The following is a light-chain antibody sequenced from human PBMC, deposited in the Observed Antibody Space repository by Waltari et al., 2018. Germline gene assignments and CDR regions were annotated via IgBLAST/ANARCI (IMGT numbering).Light chain of an antibody. Sequence: EIVLTQSPGTLSLSPGEEATLSCMTSQTIRTTYLAWYQQKPGQAPPLLLYGTISRATGIPDRCTGSGSGTDFSLTISSPEPEDFSTYYCQQYDISPLTFGGGTKVEIK. CDR3: QQYDISPLT. CDR1: QTIRTTY. CDR2: GTI. V-gene: IGKV3-20*01. J-gene: IGKJ4*01.